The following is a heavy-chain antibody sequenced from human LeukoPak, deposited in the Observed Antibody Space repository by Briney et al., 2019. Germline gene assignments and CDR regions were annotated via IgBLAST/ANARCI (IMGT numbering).Heavy chain of an antibody. CDR2: IYYSGST. Sequence: SETLSLTCTVSGGSISSYYWSWIRQPPGKGLEWIGCIYYSGSTNYNPSLKSRVTISVDKSKNQFSLKLSSVTAADTAVYYCARNRYSGSYSWFDPWGQGTLVTVSS. D-gene: IGHD1-26*01. V-gene: IGHV4-59*12. CDR1: GGSISSYY. J-gene: IGHJ5*02. CDR3: ARNRYSGSYSWFDP.